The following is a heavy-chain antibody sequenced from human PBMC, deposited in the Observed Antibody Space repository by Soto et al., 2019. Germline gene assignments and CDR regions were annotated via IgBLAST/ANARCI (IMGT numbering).Heavy chain of an antibody. CDR1: GFAFSNYA. V-gene: IGHV3-23*01. CDR2: ISGSGDGT. D-gene: IGHD2-2*01. Sequence: PGGSLRLSCAASGFAFSNYAMSWVRQAPGKGLEWVSVISGSGDGTSYADSVKGRFAISRDNSKNTLYLQMNSLRAEDTALYYCAKDSDPSTSRYDFDYRGQGSLVIVSS. J-gene: IGHJ4*02. CDR3: AKDSDPSTSRYDFDY.